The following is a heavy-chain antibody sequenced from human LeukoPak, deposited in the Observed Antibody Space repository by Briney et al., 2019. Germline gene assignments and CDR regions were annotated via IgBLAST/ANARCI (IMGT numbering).Heavy chain of an antibody. CDR1: GFTFSSYW. D-gene: IGHD6-19*01. CDR2: IKQDGSEK. J-gene: IGHJ3*02. CDR3: AREGIAVADGAFDI. Sequence: PGGSLRLSCAASGFTFSSYWMSWVRQAPGKGLEWVANIKQDGSEKYYVDSVKGRFTISRDNAKNSLYLQMNSLRAEDTAVYYCAREGIAVADGAFDIWGQGTMVTVSS. V-gene: IGHV3-7*04.